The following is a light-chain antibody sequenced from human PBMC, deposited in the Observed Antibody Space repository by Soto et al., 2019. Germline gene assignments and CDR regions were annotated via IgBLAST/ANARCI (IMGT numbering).Light chain of an antibody. J-gene: IGKJ5*01. CDR2: KVS. Sequence: ISCRSNQSLVHSDGIAYFSWFQQRPGRSPRRLIYKVSNRDSGVPARFSGSGSGTDFALKISRVEADDVGVYYCMQATHWPITCGQGTRLEIK. CDR1: QSLVHSDGIAY. CDR3: MQATHWPIT. V-gene: IGKV2-30*02.